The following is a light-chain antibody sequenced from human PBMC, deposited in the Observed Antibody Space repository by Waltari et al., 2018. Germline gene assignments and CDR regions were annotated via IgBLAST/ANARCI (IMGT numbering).Light chain of an antibody. CDR3: SSYAGSNNLGLCV. CDR2: EVS. V-gene: IGLV2-8*01. Sequence: QSALTQPPSASGSPGQSVTISCTGTSSDVGSYNYVSWYQHHPGKVPKLRIYEVSRRPSGVPDRLSGSKSGNTASLTVSGLQAEDEADYYCSSYAGSNNLGLCVFGTGTKVTVL. J-gene: IGLJ1*01. CDR1: SSDVGSYNY.